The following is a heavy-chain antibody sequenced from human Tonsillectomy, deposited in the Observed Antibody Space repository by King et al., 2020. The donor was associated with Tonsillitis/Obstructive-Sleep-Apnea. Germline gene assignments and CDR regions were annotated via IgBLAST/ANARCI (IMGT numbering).Heavy chain of an antibody. D-gene: IGHD2-21*01. CDR2: ISWNGGSL. Sequence: VQLVESGGGLVQPGRSLRLSCAASGFTFDDFDMHWVRQAPGKGLEWVSGISWNGGSLGYADSVKGRFTISRENAKNSLYLQMNSLRPEDTALYYCAKDRVPITGGDCDSTGWFDPWGQGTLVTVSS. V-gene: IGHV3-9*01. J-gene: IGHJ5*02. CDR1: GFTFDDFD. CDR3: AKDRVPITGGDCDSTGWFDP.